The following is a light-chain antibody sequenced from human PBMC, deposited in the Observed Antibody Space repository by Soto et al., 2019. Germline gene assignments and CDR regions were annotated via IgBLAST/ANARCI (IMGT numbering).Light chain of an antibody. V-gene: IGKV1-5*01. J-gene: IGKJ2*03. CDR2: STS. Sequence: IQMIQSPSTLSASLGETVTISCRAGQSVSKWLAWYRQKPGHAPVLLIHSTSTLQLGVPSRFSGSGWGTEFTLTISNLQPDDSATYYCQQYNSVSSFGQGTKLVIE. CDR1: QSVSKW. CDR3: QQYNSVSS.